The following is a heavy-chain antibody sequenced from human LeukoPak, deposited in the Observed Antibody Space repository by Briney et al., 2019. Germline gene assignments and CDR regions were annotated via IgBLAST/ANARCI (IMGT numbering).Heavy chain of an antibody. J-gene: IGHJ4*02. CDR2: ISVYNGNT. Sequence: ASVKVSCKASGYTFTRCDITWVRQAPGQGLEWMGWISVYNGNTNYAQKLQGRVTMTTDTSTSTAYMEVRSLRSDDTAVYYCARAAWQLMGGLTSYFDYWGQGTLVTVSS. CDR1: GYTFTRCD. D-gene: IGHD2-8*01. CDR3: ARAAWQLMGGLTSYFDY. V-gene: IGHV1-18*01.